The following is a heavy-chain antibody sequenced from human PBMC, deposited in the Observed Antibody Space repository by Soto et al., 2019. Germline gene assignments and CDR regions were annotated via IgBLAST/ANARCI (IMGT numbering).Heavy chain of an antibody. CDR1: GFTFDKFD. Sequence: PGGSLRLSCAASGFTFDKFDMHWVRQAPGKGLQWVAVTSFDGNRKYYAASAKGRFTISRDNSNNTLHLQMNNLRDDDSAVYYCVREGGVPAAIGHYYYGMDVWGQGTAVTVSS. V-gene: IGHV3-30-3*01. J-gene: IGHJ6*02. D-gene: IGHD2-2*02. CDR2: TSFDGNRK. CDR3: VREGGVPAAIGHYYYGMDV.